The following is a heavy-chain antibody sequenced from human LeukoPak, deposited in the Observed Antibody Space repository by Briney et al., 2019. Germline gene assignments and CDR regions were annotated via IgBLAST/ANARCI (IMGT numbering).Heavy chain of an antibody. Sequence: GGSLRLSCAASGFTFSSYAMNWLRQAPGKALEWVSGIRGSGTNTFYADSVKGRFPISRDNSKTTLYLQMNSLRADDTALYYCANVGYFVWYYFDYWGQGTLVTVSS. J-gene: IGHJ4*02. CDR3: ANVGYFVWYYFDY. CDR1: GFTFSSYA. D-gene: IGHD3-9*01. V-gene: IGHV3-23*01. CDR2: IRGSGTNT.